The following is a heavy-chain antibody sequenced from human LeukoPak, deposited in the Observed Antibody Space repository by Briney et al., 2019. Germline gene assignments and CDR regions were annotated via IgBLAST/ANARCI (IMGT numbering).Heavy chain of an antibody. CDR1: GFTVSSNY. CDR2: IYSGGST. D-gene: IGHD2-2*01. CDR3: ARVRGYNCSSTSCYWGGFDY. V-gene: IGHV3-66*02. J-gene: IGHJ4*02. Sequence: GGSLRLSCAASGFTVSSNYMSWVRQAPGKGLEWVSVIYSGGSTYYADSVKGRFTISRDNSKNTLYLQMNSLRAEDTAVYYCARVRGYNCSSTSCYWGGFDYWGQETLVTVSS.